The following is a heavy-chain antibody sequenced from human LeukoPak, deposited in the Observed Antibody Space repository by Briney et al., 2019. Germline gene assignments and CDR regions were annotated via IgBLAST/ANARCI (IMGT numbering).Heavy chain of an antibody. CDR2: IFPIFGTA. J-gene: IGHJ6*02. CDR3: ARAQWSYDFWSGYYVDFGSYYYYGMDV. D-gene: IGHD3-3*01. CDR1: GYTFTSYG. V-gene: IGHV1-69*13. Sequence: ASVKVSCKASGYTFTSYGISWVRQAPGQGLEWMGGIFPIFGTANYAQKFQGRVTITADESTSTAYMELSSLRSEDTAVYYCARAQWSYDFWSGYYVDFGSYYYYGMDVWGQGTTVTVSS.